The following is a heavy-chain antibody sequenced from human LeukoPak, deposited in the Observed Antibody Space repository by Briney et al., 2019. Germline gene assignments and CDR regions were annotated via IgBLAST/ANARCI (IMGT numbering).Heavy chain of an antibody. J-gene: IGHJ4*02. CDR3: VRDLNWAFDY. CDR1: GFTFSRYT. Sequence: GGSLRLSCAASGFTFSRYTMNWVRQAPGKELEWISNIRSESSSTTYADSVKGRFTISRDNAKNSMYLQINSLRAEDTAVYYCVRDLNWAFDYWGQGTLVTVSS. CDR2: IRSESSST. V-gene: IGHV3-48*01. D-gene: IGHD3-16*01.